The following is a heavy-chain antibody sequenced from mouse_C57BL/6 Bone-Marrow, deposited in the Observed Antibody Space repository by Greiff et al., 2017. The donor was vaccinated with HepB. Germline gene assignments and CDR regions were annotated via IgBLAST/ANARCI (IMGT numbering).Heavy chain of an antibody. D-gene: IGHD1-1*01. CDR1: GYTFTSYW. Sequence: VQLQQPGTELVKPGASVKLSCKASGYTFTSYWMHWVKQRPGQGLEWIGNINPSNGGTNYNEKFKSKATLTVDKSSSTAYMQLSSLTSEDSAVYYCARGRVYYYGSSHWYFDVWGTGTTVTGSS. CDR2: INPSNGGT. CDR3: ARGRVYYYGSSHWYFDV. J-gene: IGHJ1*03. V-gene: IGHV1-53*01.